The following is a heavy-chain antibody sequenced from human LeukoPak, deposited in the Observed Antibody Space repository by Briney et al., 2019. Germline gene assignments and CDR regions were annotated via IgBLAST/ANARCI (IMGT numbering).Heavy chain of an antibody. D-gene: IGHD1-7*01. J-gene: IGHJ5*02. Sequence: GGSLRLSCAASGFTFSSYAMSWVRQAPGKGLEWVSAISGSGGSTYYADSVKGRFTISRDNSKNTLYLQMNSLRAEDTAVYYCAKHRRITGTTGGWFDPWGQGTLVTVSS. CDR2: ISGSGGST. CDR1: GFTFSSYA. V-gene: IGHV3-23*01. CDR3: AKHRRITGTTGGWFDP.